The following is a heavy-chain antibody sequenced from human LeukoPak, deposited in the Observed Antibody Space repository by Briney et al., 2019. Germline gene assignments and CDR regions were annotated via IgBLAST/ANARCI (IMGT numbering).Heavy chain of an antibody. Sequence: ASVKVSCKASGYTFTSYYMRWVRQAPGQGLEWMGIINPSGGSTSYAQKFQGRVTMTRDTSTSTVYMELSSLRSEDTAVYYCATYCSGGSCYPGAWDYWGQGTLVTVSS. D-gene: IGHD2-15*01. J-gene: IGHJ4*02. CDR3: ATYCSGGSCYPGAWDY. V-gene: IGHV1-46*01. CDR2: INPSGGST. CDR1: GYTFTSYY.